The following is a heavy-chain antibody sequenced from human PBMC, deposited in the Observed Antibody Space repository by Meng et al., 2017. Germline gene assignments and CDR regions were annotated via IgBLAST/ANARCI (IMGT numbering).Heavy chain of an antibody. CDR2: IYYSAST. D-gene: IGHD5-12*01. CDR1: GGSISSGGYY. CDR3: VRANGGYEFAFDY. J-gene: IGHJ4*02. Sequence: SETLSLTCTVSGGSISSGGYYWSWIRQHPGQGLEWIGYIYYSASTYYNPSLKSRVTIRGDTSKNQFALKLSSVTAADTAVYYCVRANGGYEFAFDYWGQGTLVTVSS. V-gene: IGHV4-31*03.